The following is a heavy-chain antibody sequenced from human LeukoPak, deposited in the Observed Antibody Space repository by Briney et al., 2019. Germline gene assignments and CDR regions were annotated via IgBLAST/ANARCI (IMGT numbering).Heavy chain of an antibody. V-gene: IGHV4-59*08. CDR2: IYYSGST. CDR1: GGSINNYY. Sequence: PSETLSLTCTVSGGSINNYYWSWIRQPPGKGLEWIGYIYYSGSTSYSPSLKSRVTISVDTSKNQFSLRLRSVTAADTAVYFCARLPDSGGYDDAFDIWGQGTMVTVS. J-gene: IGHJ3*02. CDR3: ARLPDSGGYDDAFDI. D-gene: IGHD5-12*01.